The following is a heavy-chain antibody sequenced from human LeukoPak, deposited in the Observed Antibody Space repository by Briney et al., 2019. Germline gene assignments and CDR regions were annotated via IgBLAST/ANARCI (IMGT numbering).Heavy chain of an antibody. V-gene: IGHV3-11*06. Sequence: GGSLRLSCEASGFTFSDYYLGWIRPAPGKGLEWNSYISGSSSHINYADSVKGRFTISRDNAKKSVYLQMDSLRVEDTAVYYCARDQIGSWWGQGTLVIVSS. D-gene: IGHD6-13*01. CDR1: GFTFSDYY. CDR3: ARDQIGSW. J-gene: IGHJ4*02. CDR2: ISGSSSHI.